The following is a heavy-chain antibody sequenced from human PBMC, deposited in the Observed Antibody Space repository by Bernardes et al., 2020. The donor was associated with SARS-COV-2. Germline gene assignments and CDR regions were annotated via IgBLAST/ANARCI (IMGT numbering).Heavy chain of an antibody. Sequence: GGSLRLSCAASGFTVSSNYMSWVRQAPGKGLEWVSVIYSGGSTDYADSVKGRFTISRDNSKNTLYLQMNSLRAEDTAIYYCARDSLRYDFWSGYFQSYGMDVWGQGTTVTVSS. D-gene: IGHD3-3*01. CDR2: IYSGGST. V-gene: IGHV3-53*01. CDR3: ARDSLRYDFWSGYFQSYGMDV. CDR1: GFTVSSNY. J-gene: IGHJ6*02.